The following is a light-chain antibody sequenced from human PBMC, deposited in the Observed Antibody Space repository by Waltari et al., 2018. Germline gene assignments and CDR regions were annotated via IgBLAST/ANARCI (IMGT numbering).Light chain of an antibody. Sequence: DIQMTQSPSTLSASVGDRVTITCQASQSISDWLAWYQQKPGKAPELLIYKTSILESGVPSRFSGSGSGTEFTLTITSLQPDDFATYFCQHYNSYSPWTFGQGTKVEIK. J-gene: IGKJ1*01. CDR3: QHYNSYSPWT. V-gene: IGKV1-5*03. CDR2: KTS. CDR1: QSISDW.